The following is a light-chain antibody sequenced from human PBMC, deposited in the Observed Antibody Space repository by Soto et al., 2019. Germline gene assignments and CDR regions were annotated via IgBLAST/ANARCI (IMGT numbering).Light chain of an antibody. J-gene: IGKJ4*01. Sequence: EIVMTQSPATLSVSPGERATLSCRASQSVSSNLAWYQQKPGQAPRLLIYGASTRATGIPARFSGSGSGTEFTPPISSLQSEDFAVYNCQQNNNGPPNPFGGG. V-gene: IGKV3-15*01. CDR1: QSVSSN. CDR2: GAS. CDR3: QQNNNGPPNP.